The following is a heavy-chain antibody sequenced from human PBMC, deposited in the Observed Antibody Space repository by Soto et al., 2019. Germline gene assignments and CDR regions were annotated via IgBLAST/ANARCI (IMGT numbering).Heavy chain of an antibody. V-gene: IGHV4-59*01. J-gene: IGHJ4*02. CDR2: IYYSGST. CDR1: GGSISSYY. CDR3: ARGQAYDFWSGSLSFYFDY. D-gene: IGHD3-3*01. Sequence: SETLSLTCTVSGGSISSYYWSWIRQPPGKGLEWIGYIYYSGSTNYNPSLKSRVTISVDTSKNQFSLKLSSVTAADTAVYYCARGQAYDFWSGSLSFYFDYWGQGTLVTVSS.